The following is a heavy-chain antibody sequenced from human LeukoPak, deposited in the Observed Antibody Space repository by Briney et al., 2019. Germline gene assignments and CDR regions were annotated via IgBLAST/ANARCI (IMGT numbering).Heavy chain of an antibody. CDR1: GGSITNFY. Sequence: SETLSLTCTVSGGSITNFYWSWVRQPPGKGLELIGYIHYTGSTFYNPSLKSRVTISLDTSKNQVSLKLSSVTAADTAMYYCARKDGDGWGQGTLVTVSS. CDR2: IHYTGST. V-gene: IGHV4-59*01. J-gene: IGHJ4*02. CDR3: ARKDGDG. D-gene: IGHD5-24*01.